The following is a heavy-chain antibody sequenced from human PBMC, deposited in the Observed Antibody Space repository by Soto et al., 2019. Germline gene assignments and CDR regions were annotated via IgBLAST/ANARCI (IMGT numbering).Heavy chain of an antibody. V-gene: IGHV3-74*01. CDR2: VSCDESTT. CDR1: GFTFSNDW. Sequence: EVQLVESGGGLVQSGGSLRLSCAASGFTFSNDWMHWVRQAPGKGLVWVSRVSCDESTTNYADSVKGRFTVSRDNAKNTLFLQMNSLRVEDTAVYYCARGRRGAYYFDYWGQGTLVTVSS. CDR3: ARGRRGAYYFDY. J-gene: IGHJ4*02. D-gene: IGHD1-26*01.